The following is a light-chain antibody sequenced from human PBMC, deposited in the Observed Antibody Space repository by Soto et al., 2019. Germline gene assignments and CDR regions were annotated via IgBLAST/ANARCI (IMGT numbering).Light chain of an antibody. Sequence: QAVVTQPPSVSGAPGQRVTISCTGSSSSIGAAFDVHWYQQLPGTAPKVLIFGNTNRPSGVPDRFSGSKSGASASLAITGLQAEDDADYYCQSFDSSLGGHVFGTGTKVTVL. CDR3: QSFDSSLGGHV. CDR1: SSSIGAAFD. V-gene: IGLV1-40*03. J-gene: IGLJ1*01. CDR2: GNT.